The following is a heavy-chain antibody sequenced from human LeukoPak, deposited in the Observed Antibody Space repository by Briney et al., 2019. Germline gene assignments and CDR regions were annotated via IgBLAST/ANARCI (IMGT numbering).Heavy chain of an antibody. CDR3: ARDNSPNYYYGMDV. CDR1: KFTFSSYA. D-gene: IGHD2/OR15-2a*01. J-gene: IGHJ6*02. CDR2: IWYDGSNK. V-gene: IGHV3-33*08. Sequence: PGGSLRLSCEASKFTFSSYAMSWVRQAPGKGLEWVAVIWYDGSNKYYADSVKGRFTISRDNSKNTLYLQMNSLRAEDTAVYYCARDNSPNYYYGMDVWGQGTTVTVSS.